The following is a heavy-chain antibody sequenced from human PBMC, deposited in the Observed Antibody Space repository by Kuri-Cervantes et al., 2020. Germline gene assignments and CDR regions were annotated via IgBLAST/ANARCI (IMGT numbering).Heavy chain of an antibody. CDR2: INHSGST. V-gene: IGHV4-39*07. CDR1: GGSISSGDYY. CDR3: ARVLRGYSYGKYYFDY. J-gene: IGHJ4*02. Sequence: SETLSLTCTVSGGSISSGDYYWSWIRQPPGKGLEWIGEINHSGSTNYNPSLKSRVTISVDTSKNQFSLKLSSVTAADTAVYYCARVLRGYSYGKYYFDYWGQGTLVTVSS. D-gene: IGHD5-18*01.